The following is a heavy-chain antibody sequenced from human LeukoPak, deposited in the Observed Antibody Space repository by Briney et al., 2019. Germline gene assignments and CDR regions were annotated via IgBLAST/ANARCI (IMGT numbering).Heavy chain of an antibody. Sequence: GASVKVSCKASGYTFTSYGISWVRQAPGQGLEWMGWISAYNGNTNYAQKLQGIVTMTTDTSTSTAYMELRSLRSDDTAVYYCAREAYCSSTSCYLRLIDYWGQGTLVTVSS. J-gene: IGHJ4*02. CDR1: GYTFTSYG. CDR2: ISAYNGNT. V-gene: IGHV1-18*01. D-gene: IGHD2-2*01. CDR3: AREAYCSSTSCYLRLIDY.